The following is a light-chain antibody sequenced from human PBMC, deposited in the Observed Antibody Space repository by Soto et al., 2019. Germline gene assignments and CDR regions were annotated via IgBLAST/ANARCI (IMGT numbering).Light chain of an antibody. Sequence: QPVLTQPPSASGTPGQRVTISCSGSSSNIGSNTVNWYQQLPGTAPKLLIYSNNQRPSGVPDRFSGSKSGTSASLAISGLQAEDEADYYCSSYAGSNNHVFGTGTKVTVL. J-gene: IGLJ1*01. CDR1: SSNIGSNT. CDR2: SNN. CDR3: SSYAGSNNHV. V-gene: IGLV1-44*01.